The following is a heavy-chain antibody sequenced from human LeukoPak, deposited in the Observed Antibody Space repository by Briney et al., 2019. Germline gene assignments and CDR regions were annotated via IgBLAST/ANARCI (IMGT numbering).Heavy chain of an antibody. Sequence: ETLSLTCTVSGGSISSYYWSWIRQPPGKGLEWVANIKQDGSEKYYVDSVKGRFTISRDNAKNSLYLQMNSLRAEDTAVYYCAPYFDYWGQGTLVTVSS. J-gene: IGHJ4*02. CDR1: GGSISSYY. CDR2: IKQDGSEK. CDR3: APYFDY. V-gene: IGHV3-7*03.